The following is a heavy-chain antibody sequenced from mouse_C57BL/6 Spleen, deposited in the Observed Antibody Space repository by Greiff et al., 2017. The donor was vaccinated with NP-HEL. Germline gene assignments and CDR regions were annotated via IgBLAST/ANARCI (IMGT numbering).Heavy chain of an antibody. V-gene: IGHV8-8*01. CDR2: SWWDDDK. D-gene: IGHD1-1*01. CDR3: ARGTTVVAYYFDY. Sequence: QVTLKVCGPGILQPSQTLSLTCSFSGFSLSTFGMGVGWIRQPSGKGLEWLAHSWWDDDKYYNPALKSRLTISKDTSKNQVFLKIANVDTADTATYYCARGTTVVAYYFDYWGQGTTLTVSS. J-gene: IGHJ2*01. CDR1: GFSLSTFGMG.